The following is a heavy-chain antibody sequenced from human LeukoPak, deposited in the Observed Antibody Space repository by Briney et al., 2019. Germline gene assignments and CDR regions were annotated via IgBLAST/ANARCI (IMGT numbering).Heavy chain of an antibody. V-gene: IGHV4-39*07. J-gene: IGHJ4*02. CDR1: GGSISSSTYY. CDR2: IYYSGST. D-gene: IGHD2-8*01. Sequence: PSETLSLTCTVSGGSISSSTYYWGWIRRPPGKGLEWIGSIYYSGSTYYNPSLSSRVIMALDTSKNHLSLNLTSVTAADTAVYYCSRENGAFSPFGYWGQGTLVTVPS. CDR3: SRENGAFSPFGY.